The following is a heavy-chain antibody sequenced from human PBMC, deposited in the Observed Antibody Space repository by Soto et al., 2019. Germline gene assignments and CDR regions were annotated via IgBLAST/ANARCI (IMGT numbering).Heavy chain of an antibody. CDR2: IHYRGST. V-gene: IGHV4-31*03. J-gene: IGHJ4*02. CDR1: GGSINSGDSY. CDR3: ARDAPGVAPY. D-gene: IGHD2-15*01. Sequence: QVQLQESGPGLVRPSQTLSLTCTVSGGSINSGDSYWNWIRQHPEKGLEWIGYIHYRGSTFYNPSLKSRIIISVDTSKNTFSLSLSSVTAADTAVYYCARDAPGVAPYWGQGTLVTVSS.